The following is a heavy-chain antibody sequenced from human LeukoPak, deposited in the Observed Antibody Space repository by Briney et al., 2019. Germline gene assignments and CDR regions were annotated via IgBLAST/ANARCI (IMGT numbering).Heavy chain of an antibody. CDR3: GKTTSGYSSGRWPAWGIDY. Sequence: GGTLRLSCAAYSFTFCSYAMYWVRQAPGKGREGVAGTFGSGGSAHNADSMKDRFTIFRDNSKNTVYLKINSRIVADTAVYYCGKTTSGYSSGRWPAWGIDYWGQGTLVTVSS. D-gene: IGHD6-19*01. CDR2: TFGSGGSA. CDR1: SFTFCSYA. V-gene: IGHV3-23*01. J-gene: IGHJ4*02.